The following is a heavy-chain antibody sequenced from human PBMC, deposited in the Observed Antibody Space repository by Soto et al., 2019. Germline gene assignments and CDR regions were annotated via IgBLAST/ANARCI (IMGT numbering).Heavy chain of an antibody. V-gene: IGHV6-1*01. CDR2: AYYRSKWYN. Sequence: SQTLSLTCAISGDNVSSNSAAWNWIRQSPSRGLEWLGRAYYRSKWYNDYAVSVKSRITINPDTSKNQFSLQLNSVTPEDTAVYYCAREARYCSGSLDWFSPWGQGTLVTVSS. CDR3: AREARYCSGSLDWFSP. J-gene: IGHJ5*02. CDR1: GDNVSSNSAA. D-gene: IGHD3-10*01.